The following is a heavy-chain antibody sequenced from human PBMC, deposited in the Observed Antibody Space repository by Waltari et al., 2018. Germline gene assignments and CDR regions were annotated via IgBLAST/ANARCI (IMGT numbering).Heavy chain of an antibody. J-gene: IGHJ3*01. Sequence: QVRLVQSGAEVRKPGSSVRVSCEASGGSFGTYAITWVRPAPGQGLEWMAGIIPSYGTPNYAKKFQGRVTIAADASTRTAYMDLSSLRSDDTAVYYCAKRIVGGPFDVWGQGTVVTVSS. CDR2: IIPSYGTP. CDR1: GGSFGTYA. V-gene: IGHV1-69*13. D-gene: IGHD1-26*01. CDR3: AKRIVGGPFDV.